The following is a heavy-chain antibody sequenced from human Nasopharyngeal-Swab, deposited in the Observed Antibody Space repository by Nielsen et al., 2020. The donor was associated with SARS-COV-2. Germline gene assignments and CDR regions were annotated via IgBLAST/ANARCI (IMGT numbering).Heavy chain of an antibody. Sequence: GGSLRLSCAASGFTFDGYAMHWVRQAPGKGLEWVSGISWNSGSIGYADSVKGRFTISRDNAKNSLYLQMNSLRAEDTALYYCASDSSSWYAYFDYWGQGTLVTVSS. CDR2: ISWNSGSI. CDR1: GFTFDGYA. V-gene: IGHV3-9*01. CDR3: ASDSSSWYAYFDY. D-gene: IGHD6-13*01. J-gene: IGHJ4*02.